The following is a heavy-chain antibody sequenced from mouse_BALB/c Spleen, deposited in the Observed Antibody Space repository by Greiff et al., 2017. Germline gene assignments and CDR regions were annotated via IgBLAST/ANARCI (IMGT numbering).Heavy chain of an antibody. J-gene: IGHJ2*01. CDR2: ISSGSSTI. CDR1: GFTFSSFG. CDR3: ARSNWEDYFDY. V-gene: IGHV5-17*02. D-gene: IGHD4-1*01. Sequence: EVHLVESGGGLVQPGGSRKLSCAASGFTFSSFGMHWVRQAPEKGLEWVAYISSGSSTIFYADTVKGRFTISRDNPKNTLFLQMTSLRSEDTAMYYCARSNWEDYFDYWGQGTTLTVSS.